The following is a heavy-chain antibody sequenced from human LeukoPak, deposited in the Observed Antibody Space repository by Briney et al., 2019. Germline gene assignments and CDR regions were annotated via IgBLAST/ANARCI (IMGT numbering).Heavy chain of an antibody. D-gene: IGHD3-22*01. V-gene: IGHV3-30*03. Sequence: GGSLRLSCAASGFTFSSYSMNWVRQAPGKGLEWVAVVSFDGSNKFYADSVKGRFSISRDNSKNTLSLQMNSLRPEDTALYYCARTFYDGTYFDYWGQGTLVTVSS. CDR2: VSFDGSNK. CDR3: ARTFYDGTYFDY. J-gene: IGHJ4*02. CDR1: GFTFSSYS.